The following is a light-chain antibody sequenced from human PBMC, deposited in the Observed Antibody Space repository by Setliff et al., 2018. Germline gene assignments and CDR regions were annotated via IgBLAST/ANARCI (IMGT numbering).Light chain of an antibody. Sequence: QSVLAQPASVSGSPGQSITISCTGTSSDVGGYNYVSWYQQHPGKAPKLMIYDVSKRPSGVSNRFSGSKSGNTASLTISGLQAEDEADYYCSSYTSSSTVVFGTGTKGTVL. J-gene: IGLJ1*01. CDR2: DVS. CDR3: SSYTSSSTVV. V-gene: IGLV2-14*01. CDR1: SSDVGGYNY.